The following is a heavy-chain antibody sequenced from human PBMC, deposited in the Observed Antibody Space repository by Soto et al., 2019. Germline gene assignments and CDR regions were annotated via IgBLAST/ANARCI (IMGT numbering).Heavy chain of an antibody. CDR3: ARSSMAPWRFWASWFDP. V-gene: IGHV3-11*01. J-gene: IGHJ5*02. D-gene: IGHD3-10*01. Sequence: GGSLRLSCAASGFTFSDYYMSWIRQAPGKGLEWVSYISSSGSTIYYADSVKGRFTISRDNAKNSLYLQMNSLRAEDTAVYYCARSSMAPWRFWASWFDPWGQGTLVTVSS. CDR2: ISSSGSTI. CDR1: GFTFSDYY.